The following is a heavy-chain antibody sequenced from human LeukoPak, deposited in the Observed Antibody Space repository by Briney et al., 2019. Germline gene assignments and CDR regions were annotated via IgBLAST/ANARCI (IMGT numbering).Heavy chain of an antibody. D-gene: IGHD5-24*01. CDR3: ARDRLWATI. CDR1: GDSFSYFY. Sequence: PSETLSLTCTVSGDSFSYFYWSWIRQPPGKGLEWIGYIYNSGSTNYNPSLKSRVTISLDTSKNQFSLKLSSVTAADTAVYYCARDRLWATIWGQGTLVTVSS. CDR2: IYNSGST. J-gene: IGHJ4*02. V-gene: IGHV4-59*01.